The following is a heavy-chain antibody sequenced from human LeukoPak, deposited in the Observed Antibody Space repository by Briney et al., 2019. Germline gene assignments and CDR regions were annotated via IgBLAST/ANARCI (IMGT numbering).Heavy chain of an antibody. CDR3: ARDVSSTPNWEFDY. J-gene: IGHJ4*02. CDR1: GYTFTDYF. D-gene: IGHD1-26*01. CDR2: INANSGVT. V-gene: IGHV1-2*06. Sequence: ASVKVSCKTSGYTFTDYFIHWVRQAPGQGLEWMGRINANSGVTEYEQKFQGRVTMTRDTSISTAYVEVNWLISDDTAIYYCARDVSSTPNWEFDYWGQGTLVTVSS.